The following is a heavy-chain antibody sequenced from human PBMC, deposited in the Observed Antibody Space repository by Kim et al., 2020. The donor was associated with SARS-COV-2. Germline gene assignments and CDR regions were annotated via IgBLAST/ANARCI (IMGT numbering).Heavy chain of an antibody. J-gene: IGHJ4*02. Sequence: SETLSLTCTVSGGSISDYYWTWIRQPPEKGLEWIGYIYSYGGTNYNPSLTNYNPSLKSRVTISLDTSKNQFSLSLNSVTAADTAVYYCARERGSAPVYFFDSWGQGTLVTVSS. V-gene: IGHV4-59*01. CDR1: GGSISDYY. CDR2: IYSYGGTNYNPSLT. CDR3: ARERGSAPVYFFDS.